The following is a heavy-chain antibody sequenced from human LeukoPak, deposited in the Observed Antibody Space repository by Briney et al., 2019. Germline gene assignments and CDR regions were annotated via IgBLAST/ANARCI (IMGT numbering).Heavy chain of an antibody. Sequence: SETLSLTCTVSGDSIGIYYWTWIRQPPGKRLEWIGYIYYSGSTNYNPSLKSRVTISVDTSKNQFSLKLNSVTAADTAVYYCARGHYSGSNPLHWFDPWGQGTLVTVSS. CDR1: GDSIGIYY. CDR3: ARGHYSGSNPLHWFDP. J-gene: IGHJ5*02. V-gene: IGHV4-59*01. D-gene: IGHD1-26*01. CDR2: IYYSGST.